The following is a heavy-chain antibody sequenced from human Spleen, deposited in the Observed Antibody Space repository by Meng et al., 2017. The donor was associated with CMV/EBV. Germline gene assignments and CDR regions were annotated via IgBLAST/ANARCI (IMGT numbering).Heavy chain of an antibody. J-gene: IGHJ6*02. V-gene: IGHV4-39*07. CDR3: ARDKWSRRSLDYYYYGMDV. Sequence: SETLSLTCTVSGGSTSSSSYYWGWIRQPPGKGLEWIGSIYYSGSTYYNPSLKSRVTISVDTSKNQFSLKLSSVTAADTAVYYCARDKWSRRSLDYYYYGMDVWGQGTTVTVSS. CDR1: GGSTSSSSYY. CDR2: IYYSGST. D-gene: IGHD1-26*01.